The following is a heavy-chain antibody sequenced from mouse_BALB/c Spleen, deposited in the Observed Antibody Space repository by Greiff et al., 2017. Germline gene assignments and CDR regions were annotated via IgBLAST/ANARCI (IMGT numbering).Heavy chain of an antibody. Sequence: QVQLKQPGAELVKPGASVKLSCKASGYTFTSYWMHWVKQRPGQGLEWIGEIDPSDSYTNYNQKFKGKATLTVDKSSSTAYMQLSSLTSEDSAVYYCARSEYGNFSYAMDYWGQGTSVTVSS. V-gene: IGHV1-69*02. CDR3: ARSEYGNFSYAMDY. CDR1: GYTFTSYW. J-gene: IGHJ4*01. D-gene: IGHD2-10*02. CDR2: IDPSDSYT.